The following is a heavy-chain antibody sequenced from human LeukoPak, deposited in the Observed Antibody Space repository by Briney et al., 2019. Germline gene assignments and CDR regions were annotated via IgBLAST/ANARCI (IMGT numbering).Heavy chain of an antibody. J-gene: IGHJ4*02. Sequence: GGSLRLSCAASGFIFSSYAMSWVRQAPGKGLEWSSVISGSGGNTYYTDSVKGRFTISRDNSRNTLHLQMNSLRDEDTAVYYCAKSFSVGYSSGWYVAAYYFDYWGQGTLVTVSS. D-gene: IGHD6-19*01. V-gene: IGHV3-23*01. CDR3: AKSFSVGYSSGWYVAAYYFDY. CDR2: ISGSGGNT. CDR1: GFIFSSYA.